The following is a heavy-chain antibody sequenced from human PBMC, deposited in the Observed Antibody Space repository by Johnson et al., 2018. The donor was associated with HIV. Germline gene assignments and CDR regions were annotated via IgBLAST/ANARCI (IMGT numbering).Heavy chain of an antibody. V-gene: IGHV3-20*04. CDR1: GFIFDDYG. CDR3: ARAPHICTNAICLDAFDI. J-gene: IGHJ3*02. D-gene: IGHD2-8*01. CDR2: INWNGGST. Sequence: VLLVESGGGVVRPGGSLRLSCVASGFIFDDYGMSWVRQVPGKGLEWVSDINWNGGSTGYADSVQGRLTISRDNAKNSLYLHMTSLRAEDTALYYCARAPHICTNAICLDAFDIWGQGTMVTVSS.